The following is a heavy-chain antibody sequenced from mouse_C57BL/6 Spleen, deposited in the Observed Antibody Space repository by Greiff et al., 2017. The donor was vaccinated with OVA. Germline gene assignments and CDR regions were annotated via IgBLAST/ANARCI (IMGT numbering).Heavy chain of an antibody. Sequence: EVMLVESGGGLVKPGGSLKLSCAASGFTFSDYGMHWVRQAPEKGLEWVAYISSGSSTIYYADTVKGRFTISRDNAKNTLFLQMTSLRSEDTAMYYCAKSTVVFDYYAMDYWGQGTSVTVSS. V-gene: IGHV5-17*01. J-gene: IGHJ4*01. CDR2: ISSGSSTI. D-gene: IGHD1-1*01. CDR3: AKSTVVFDYYAMDY. CDR1: GFTFSDYG.